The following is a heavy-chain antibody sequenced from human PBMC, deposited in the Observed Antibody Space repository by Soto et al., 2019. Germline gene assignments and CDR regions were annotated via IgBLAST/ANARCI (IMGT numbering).Heavy chain of an antibody. V-gene: IGHV5-51*01. J-gene: IGHJ4*02. CDR1: GYSFTSYW. D-gene: IGHD3-22*01. CDR3: ARTKGPYYYDSSGYYYFDY. Sequence: PGESLKISCKGSGYSFTSYWIGWVRQMPGKGLEWMGIIYPGDSDTRYSPSFQGQVTIPADKSISTAYLQWSSLKASDTAMYYCARTKGPYYYDSSGYYYFDYWGQGTLVTVSS. CDR2: IYPGDSDT.